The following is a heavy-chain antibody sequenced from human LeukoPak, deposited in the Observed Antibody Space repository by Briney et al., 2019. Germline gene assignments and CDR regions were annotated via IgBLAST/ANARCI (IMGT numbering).Heavy chain of an antibody. V-gene: IGHV3-66*01. Sequence: PGGSLRLSCAASGFTVSSNYMSWVRQAPGKGLEWVSVIYSGDSTYYADSVKGRFTISRDNAKNSLYLQMNSLRAEDTAVYYCARAITNYGYIFDYWGQGTLVTVSS. CDR2: IYSGDST. D-gene: IGHD5-18*01. CDR3: ARAITNYGYIFDY. CDR1: GFTVSSNY. J-gene: IGHJ4*02.